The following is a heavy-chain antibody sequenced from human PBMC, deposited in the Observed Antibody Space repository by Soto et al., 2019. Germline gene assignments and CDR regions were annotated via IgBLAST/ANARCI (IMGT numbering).Heavy chain of an antibody. Sequence: QVQLVQSGAEVKKPGASVKVSCKASGYTFTSYDINWVRQATGQGLEWLGWMNPNSGNTGYAQKYQGRVSMTRNNSICTAYMELSSLRSEDTAVYYCARGFRDPRSSSTTMGDYWGQGTLVTVSS. CDR1: GYTFTSYD. D-gene: IGHD6-6*01. CDR3: ARGFRDPRSSSTTMGDY. V-gene: IGHV1-8*01. J-gene: IGHJ4*02. CDR2: MNPNSGNT.